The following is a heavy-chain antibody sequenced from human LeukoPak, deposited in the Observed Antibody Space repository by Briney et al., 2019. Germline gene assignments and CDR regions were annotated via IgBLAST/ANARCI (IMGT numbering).Heavy chain of an antibody. CDR1: GGSISSYY. D-gene: IGHD3-22*01. J-gene: IGHJ4*02. V-gene: IGHV4-39*07. Sequence: PSETLSLTCTVSGGSISSYYWGWIRQPPGKGLEWIGNIFYSGSTYYNPSLKSRVIISVDTSKNQFSLKLSSVTAADTAVYYCAKEDISGYCHYWGQGTLVTVSS. CDR2: IFYSGST. CDR3: AKEDISGYCHY.